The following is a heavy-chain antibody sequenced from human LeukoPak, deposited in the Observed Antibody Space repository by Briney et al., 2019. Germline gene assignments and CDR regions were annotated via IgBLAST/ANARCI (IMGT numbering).Heavy chain of an antibody. Sequence: GSPLRPSCAASGFTFTTYWMSWVRKAPGKGLEWVANINQDGIEKYYVASVKGRFTISRDNAKNSMYVQMNSLRAEDTSVYYCARGIDVYYGFEIWGQGTMVTVSS. D-gene: IGHD5/OR15-5a*01. J-gene: IGHJ3*02. CDR3: ARGIDVYYGFEI. CDR1: GFTFTTYW. V-gene: IGHV3-7*05. CDR2: INQDGIEK.